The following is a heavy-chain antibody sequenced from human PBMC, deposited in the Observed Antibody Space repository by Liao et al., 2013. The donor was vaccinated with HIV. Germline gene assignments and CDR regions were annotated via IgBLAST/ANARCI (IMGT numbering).Heavy chain of an antibody. Sequence: QVQLQESGPGLVKPSQTLSLTCTVSGGSISSDYWTWIRQAPGKGPEWIGYIYYTGSTNYNPSFASRITISVDTSKKQFSLKLTSVTAADTAVYYCARGLSRGRWQPKDNYYYQMDVWGKGTTVTVSS. CDR1: GGSISSDY. D-gene: IGHD4-23*01. V-gene: IGHV4-59*01. CDR2: IYYTGST. CDR3: ARGLSRGRWQPKDNYYYQMDV. J-gene: IGHJ6*03.